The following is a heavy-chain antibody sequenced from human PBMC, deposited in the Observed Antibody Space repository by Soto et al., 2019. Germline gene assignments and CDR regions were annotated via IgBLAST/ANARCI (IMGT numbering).Heavy chain of an antibody. CDR2: ISGSGGST. J-gene: IGHJ6*01. Sequence: GKGLEWVSAISGSGGSTYYAYSVKGRFTISRDNSKNTLYLQMNSLRAEDTAVYYCATGPSGNGRFLAWLDFWGQGLLVTVPS. D-gene: IGHD3-3*01. V-gene: IGHV3-23*01. CDR3: ATGPSGNGRFLAWLDF.